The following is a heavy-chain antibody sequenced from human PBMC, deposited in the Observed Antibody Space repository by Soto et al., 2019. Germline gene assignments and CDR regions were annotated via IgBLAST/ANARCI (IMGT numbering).Heavy chain of an antibody. V-gene: IGHV4-30-2*01. J-gene: IGHJ4*02. Sequence: QLQLQESGSGLVKPSQTLSLTCAVSGGSISSGGYSWSWIRQPPGKGLEWIGYIYPSGSTYYNPALKRRLTISVDRSKTQYSLKLSSVTAADTAVYYCARGPPFGYWGQGTLVTVSS. CDR1: GGSISSGGYS. CDR2: IYPSGST. CDR3: ARGPPFGY. D-gene: IGHD3-10*01.